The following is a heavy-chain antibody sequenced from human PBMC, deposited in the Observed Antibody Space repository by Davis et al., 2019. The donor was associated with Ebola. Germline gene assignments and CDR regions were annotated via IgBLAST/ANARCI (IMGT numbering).Heavy chain of an antibody. CDR1: GFTFSSYS. D-gene: IGHD3-10*01. Sequence: GESLKISCAASGFTFSSYSMNWVRQAPGKGLEWVSYISSSSSTIYYADSVKGRFTISRDNAKNSLYLQMNSLRGEDTAVYYCARADYGSGSSYGMDVWGQGTTVTVSS. CDR3: ARADYGSGSSYGMDV. CDR2: ISSSSSTI. J-gene: IGHJ6*02. V-gene: IGHV3-48*04.